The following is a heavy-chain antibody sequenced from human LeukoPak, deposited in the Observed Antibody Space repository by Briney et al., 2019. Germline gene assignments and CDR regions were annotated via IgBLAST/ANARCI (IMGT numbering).Heavy chain of an antibody. D-gene: IGHD2-2*02. V-gene: IGHV1-18*01. Sequence: GASVKVSCKASGYTFTSYGISWVRQAPGQGLEWMGWISAYNGNTNYAQKLQGRVTVTRDTSTSTGYIEVSSLTSEDTAVYYCARGRCTTTNCYSANYYGLDAWGQGTTVTVSS. CDR1: GYTFTSYG. CDR3: ARGRCTTTNCYSANYYGLDA. CDR2: ISAYNGNT. J-gene: IGHJ6*02.